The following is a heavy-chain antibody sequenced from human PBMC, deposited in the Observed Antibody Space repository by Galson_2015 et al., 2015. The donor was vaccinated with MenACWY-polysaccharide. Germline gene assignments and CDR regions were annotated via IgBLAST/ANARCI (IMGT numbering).Heavy chain of an antibody. CDR1: GFTFSSNS. CDR2: ISSSSGTI. V-gene: IGHV3-48*01. D-gene: IGHD2-8*01. CDR3: ASTSPNYF. Sequence: SLRLSCAASGFTFSSNSMHWVRQAPGKGLEWVSYISSSSGTIYYADSVKGRFTISRDDAKNSLNLQMNSLRAEDTAVYYCASTSPNYFWGQGTRVTVSS. J-gene: IGHJ4*02.